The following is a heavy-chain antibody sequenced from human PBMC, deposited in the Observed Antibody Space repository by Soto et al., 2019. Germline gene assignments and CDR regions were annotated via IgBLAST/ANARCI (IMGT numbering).Heavy chain of an antibody. CDR1: GGSISSGNYY. V-gene: IGHV4-30-4*01. Sequence: SETLSLTCTVSGGSISSGNYYWSWIRQPPGKGLEWIGFISYSGSTYYNASLKSRVTISVDTSKNQFSLHLSSVTPEDTAVYYCAIVQHPAYFDYWCQATPVTGSS. CDR2: ISYSGST. CDR3: AIVQHPAYFDY. J-gene: IGHJ4*02.